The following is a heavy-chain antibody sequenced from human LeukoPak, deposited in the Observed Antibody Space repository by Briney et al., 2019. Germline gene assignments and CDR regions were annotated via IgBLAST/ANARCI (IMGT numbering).Heavy chain of an antibody. CDR3: ARVPRSYYYYYYIDV. V-gene: IGHV4-39*07. J-gene: IGHJ6*03. Sequence: SETLSLTCTVSGGSISSSSYYWGWIRQPPGKGLEWIGSIYYSGSTYYNPSLKSRVTMSADTSKNQFSLKLSSVTAADTAVYYCARVPRSYYYYYYIDVWGKGTTVTVSS. CDR1: GGSISSSSYY. CDR2: IYYSGST.